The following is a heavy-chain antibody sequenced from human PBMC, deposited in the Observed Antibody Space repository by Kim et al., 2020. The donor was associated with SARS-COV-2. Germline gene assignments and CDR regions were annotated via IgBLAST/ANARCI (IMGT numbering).Heavy chain of an antibody. CDR3: ARETAAAGRREGGYYYYGMDV. V-gene: IGHV1-69*13. J-gene: IGHJ6*02. CDR2: IIPIFGTA. Sequence: SVKVSCKASGGTFSSYAISWVRQAPGQGLEWMGGIIPIFGTANYAQKFQGRVTITADESTSTAYMELSSLRSEDTAVYYCARETAAAGRREGGYYYYGMDVWGQGTTVTVSS. CDR1: GGTFSSYA. D-gene: IGHD6-13*01.